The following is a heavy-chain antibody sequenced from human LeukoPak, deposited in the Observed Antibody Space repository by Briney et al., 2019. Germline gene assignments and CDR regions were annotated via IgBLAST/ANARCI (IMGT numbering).Heavy chain of an antibody. CDR2: INYSGST. J-gene: IGHJ3*02. CDR3: ARQVAVNDAFDI. CDR1: GGSISSSSYY. D-gene: IGHD6-19*01. Sequence: SETLSLTCTVSGGSISSSSYYWGWIRQPPGKGLEWIGSINYSGSTYYNPSLKSRVTISVDTSKNQFSLKLSSVTAADTAVYYCARQVAVNDAFDIWGQGTMVTVSS. V-gene: IGHV4-39*01.